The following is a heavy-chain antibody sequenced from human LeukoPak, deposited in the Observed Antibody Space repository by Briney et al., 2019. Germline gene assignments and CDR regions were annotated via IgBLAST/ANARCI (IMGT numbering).Heavy chain of an antibody. Sequence: ASVKVSCKASGYTFTSYGITWVRQAPGQGLEWMGWISAYNGNTNYAQKLQDRVTMTTDTSTTTAYMELRSLTSDDTAVYYCARVRVDSSGHFILDSWGQGTLVTVSS. CDR2: ISAYNGNT. CDR1: GYTFTSYG. V-gene: IGHV1-18*01. CDR3: ARVRVDSSGHFILDS. J-gene: IGHJ4*02. D-gene: IGHD6-19*01.